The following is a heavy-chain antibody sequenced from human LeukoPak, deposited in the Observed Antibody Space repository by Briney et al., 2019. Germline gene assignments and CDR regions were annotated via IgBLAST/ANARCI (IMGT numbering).Heavy chain of an antibody. CDR2: ISYDGSNK. CDR1: GFTFSSYG. D-gene: IGHD2-2*01. V-gene: IGHV3-30*18. J-gene: IGHJ4*02. Sequence: PGGSLRLSCAASGFTFSSYGMHWVHQAPGKGLEWVAVISYDGSNKYYADSVKGRFTISRDNSKNTLYLQMNSLRAEDTAVYYCAKDGVPAAIGYFDYWGQGTLVTVSS. CDR3: AKDGVPAAIGYFDY.